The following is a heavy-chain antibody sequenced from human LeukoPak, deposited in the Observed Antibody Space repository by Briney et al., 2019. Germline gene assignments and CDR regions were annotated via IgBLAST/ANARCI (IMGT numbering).Heavy chain of an antibody. J-gene: IGHJ4*02. Sequence: PSETLSLTCTVSGYSISSGYYWGWIRQPPGKGLEWIGSIYHSGSTYYNPSLKSRVTISVDASKNQFSLKLSSVTAADTAVYYCARVWGYPDYFFDYWGQGTLVTVSS. CDR3: ARVWGYPDYFFDY. V-gene: IGHV4-38-2*02. D-gene: IGHD5-18*01. CDR2: IYHSGST. CDR1: GYSISSGYY.